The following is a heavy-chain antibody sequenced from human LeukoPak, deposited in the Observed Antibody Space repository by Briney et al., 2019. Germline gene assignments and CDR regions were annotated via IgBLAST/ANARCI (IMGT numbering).Heavy chain of an antibody. CDR1: GFTFSSYA. J-gene: IGHJ4*02. CDR3: AKDLYKLTTVTTFGDY. CDR2: ISGSGGST. V-gene: IGHV3-23*01. Sequence: GGSLRLSCAASGFTFSSYAMSWVRHAPGKGLEWVSAISGSGGSTYYADSVKGRFTISRDNSKNTLYLQMNSLRAEDTAVYYCAKDLYKLTTVTTFGDYWGQGTLVTVSS. D-gene: IGHD4-17*01.